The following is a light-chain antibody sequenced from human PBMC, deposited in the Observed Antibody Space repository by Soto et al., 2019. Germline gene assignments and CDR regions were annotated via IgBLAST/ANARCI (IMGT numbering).Light chain of an antibody. CDR1: SSDVGGYNF. V-gene: IGLV2-14*01. CDR3: SSYTSTKTLV. CDR2: DVT. J-gene: IGLJ2*01. Sequence: QSALTQPAAVSGSPGQSITISCTGTSSDVGGYNFVSWFQQHPGKAPKLLIYDVTNRPSGVSNRFSGSKSGNTAYLTISGLQAEDEADYCCSSYTSTKTLVFGGGTKVTVL.